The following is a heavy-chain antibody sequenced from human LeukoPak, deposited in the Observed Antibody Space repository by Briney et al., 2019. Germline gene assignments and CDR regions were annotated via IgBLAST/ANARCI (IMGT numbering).Heavy chain of an antibody. CDR3: ARASPSAAAGSDY. CDR2: IIPIFGRA. D-gene: IGHD6-13*01. Sequence: SVKVSCKASRGTFSSEAFIWVRQAPGQGLEWMGGIIPIFGRADYAQKFQDIVTITTDESTSTVYMELSSVRAEDTAVYYCARASPSAAAGSDYWGQGTLVTVSS. J-gene: IGHJ4*02. CDR1: RGTFSSEA. V-gene: IGHV1-69*05.